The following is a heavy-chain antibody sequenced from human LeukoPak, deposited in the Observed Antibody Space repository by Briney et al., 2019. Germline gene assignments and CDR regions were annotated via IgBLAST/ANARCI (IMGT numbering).Heavy chain of an antibody. J-gene: IGHJ4*02. CDR1: GFTFSSYS. Sequence: GGSLRLSCAASGFTFSSYSMNWVRQAPGKGLEWVSSISSSSSYIYYADSVKGRFTISRDSSKNTLYLQMNSLRAEDTAVYFCARDGRGGHNDFWGQGTLITVSS. CDR3: ARDGRGGHNDF. CDR2: ISSSSSYI. V-gene: IGHV3-21*01. D-gene: IGHD4-23*01.